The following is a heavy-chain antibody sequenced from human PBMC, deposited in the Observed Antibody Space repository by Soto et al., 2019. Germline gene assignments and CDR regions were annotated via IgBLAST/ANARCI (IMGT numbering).Heavy chain of an antibody. CDR3: ARGYGSGSRAFDY. D-gene: IGHD3-10*01. CDR2: IIPMLAMS. V-gene: IGHV1-69*02. CDR1: EDTFSSYT. Sequence: QVHLVQSGAEVKKPGSSVKVSCKASEDTFSSYTINWVRQAPGQRLEWMGRIIPMLAMSNYALKFQGRVTSTADRSQTTVYLLLSSLRSDDTAVYYCARGYGSGSRAFDYWGQGTLVTVSS. J-gene: IGHJ4*02.